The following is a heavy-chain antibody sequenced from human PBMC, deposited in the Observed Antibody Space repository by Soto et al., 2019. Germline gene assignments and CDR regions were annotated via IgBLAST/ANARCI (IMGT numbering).Heavy chain of an antibody. Sequence: QVQLVESGGGVVQPGRSLRLSCAASGFTFSNYGMHWVRQAPSKGLEWVAVIWYDGSNKYYADSVKGRFTISRDNSKNTLYLQMNSLRAEDTAVYYCAREGIAAAGSLDYWGQGTLVTVSS. V-gene: IGHV3-33*01. D-gene: IGHD6-13*01. CDR2: IWYDGSNK. CDR1: GFTFSNYG. J-gene: IGHJ4*02. CDR3: AREGIAAAGSLDY.